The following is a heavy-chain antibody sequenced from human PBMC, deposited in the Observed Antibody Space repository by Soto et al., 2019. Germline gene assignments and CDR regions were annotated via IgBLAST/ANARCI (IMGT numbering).Heavy chain of an antibody. CDR2: MTDSGTNV. V-gene: IGHV3-48*01. CDR1: GFSLSSYA. CDR3: ARVEYVDV. Sequence: EVQLVESGGGLVQPGGSLRLSCVASGFSLSSYAMKWVRQAPGKGLEWIAYMTDSGTNVYYADSVRGRFTISRDIAKSSVYLQMNSLRAADNAVYYCARVEYVDVWGKGTKVTVSS. J-gene: IGHJ6*03.